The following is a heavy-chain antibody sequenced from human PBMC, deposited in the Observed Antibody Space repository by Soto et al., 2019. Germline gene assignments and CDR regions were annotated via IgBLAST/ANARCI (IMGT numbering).Heavy chain of an antibody. Sequence: ASVKVSCKASGYTFTGYYIHWVRQAPGHGLEWMGWINPNNGDTHYAQSFQGRVTMTRDTSTSTAYMELSSLTFDDTAVYYCARHSGYDYVFDYWGQGTLVTVSS. V-gene: IGHV1-2*02. D-gene: IGHD5-12*01. CDR3: ARHSGYDYVFDY. CDR1: GYTFTGYY. CDR2: INPNNGDT. J-gene: IGHJ4*02.